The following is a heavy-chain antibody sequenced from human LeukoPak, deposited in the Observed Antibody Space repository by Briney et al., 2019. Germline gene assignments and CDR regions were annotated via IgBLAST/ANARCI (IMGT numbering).Heavy chain of an antibody. CDR2: ISGSGGST. Sequence: PGGSLRLSCAASGFTFSSYAMSWVRQAPGKGLEWVSAISGSGGSTYYADSVKGRFTISRDNSENTLYLQMNSLRAEDTAVYYCAKEGYYDSSGYYFDAFDIWGQGTMVTVSS. CDR1: GFTFSSYA. V-gene: IGHV3-23*01. J-gene: IGHJ3*02. D-gene: IGHD3-22*01. CDR3: AKEGYYDSSGYYFDAFDI.